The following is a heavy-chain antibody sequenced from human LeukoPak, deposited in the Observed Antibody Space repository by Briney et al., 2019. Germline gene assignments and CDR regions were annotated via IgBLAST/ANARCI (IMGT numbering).Heavy chain of an antibody. Sequence: SETLSLTCTVSGGSISSYYWSWIRQPPGKGLEWIGYIYYSGGTNYNPSLKSRVTISVDTSKNQFSLKLSSVTAADTAVYYCARDAQDTAMVADYWGQGTLVTVSS. J-gene: IGHJ4*02. D-gene: IGHD5-18*01. CDR2: IYYSGGT. CDR1: GGSISSYY. CDR3: ARDAQDTAMVADY. V-gene: IGHV4-59*01.